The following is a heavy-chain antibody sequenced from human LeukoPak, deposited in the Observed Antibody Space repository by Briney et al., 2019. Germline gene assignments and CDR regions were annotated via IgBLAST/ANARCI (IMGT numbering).Heavy chain of an antibody. CDR1: GGSISSSSDY. J-gene: IGHJ3*02. V-gene: IGHV4-39*02. CDR2: IYYSGST. D-gene: IGHD5-12*01. CDR3: ARDRYSGYDGFGAFDI. Sequence: SETLSLTCTVSGGSISSSSDYWVWIRQPPGKGLERIGSIYYSGSTYYNPSLKSRVTISVDTSKNQFSLKLSSVTAADTAVYYCARDRYSGYDGFGAFDIWGQGTMVTVSS.